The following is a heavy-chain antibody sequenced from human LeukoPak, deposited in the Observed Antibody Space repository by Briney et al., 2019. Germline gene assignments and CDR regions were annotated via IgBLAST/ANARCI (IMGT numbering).Heavy chain of an antibody. D-gene: IGHD4-23*01. CDR1: GYTFTSYD. Sequence: ASVKVSCKASGYTFTSYDINWVRQATGQGLEWMGWMNPNSGNTGYAQKFQGRVTMTRNTSISTAYMELSSLRSGDTAVYYCARAIGGDYYYGMDVWGQGTTVTVSS. CDR3: ARAIGGDYYYGMDV. J-gene: IGHJ6*02. CDR2: MNPNSGNT. V-gene: IGHV1-8*01.